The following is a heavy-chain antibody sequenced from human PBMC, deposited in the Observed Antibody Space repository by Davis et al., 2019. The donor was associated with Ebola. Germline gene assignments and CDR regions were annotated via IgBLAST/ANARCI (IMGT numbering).Heavy chain of an antibody. CDR3: ARGVYWWDNNPNYYYYGMDV. J-gene: IGHJ6*02. CDR2: IIPIFGTA. V-gene: IGHV1-69*13. Sequence: SVKVSCKASGGTFSSYAISWVRQAPGQGLEWMGGIIPIFGTANYAQKFQGRVTITADESTSTAYMELSSLRSEDTAVYYCARGVYWWDNNPNYYYYGMDVWGQGTAVTVSS. CDR1: GGTFSSYA. D-gene: IGHD2-8*02.